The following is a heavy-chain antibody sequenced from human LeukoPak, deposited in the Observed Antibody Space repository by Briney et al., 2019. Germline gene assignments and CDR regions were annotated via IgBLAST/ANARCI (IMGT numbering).Heavy chain of an antibody. Sequence: ASVKVSCKASGYTFTSYDINWVRQATGQGLEWMGWMNPNSGNTGYAQKFQGRVTITRNTSISTAYMELSSLRSEDTAVYYCARDTNSESYYTPHDAFDIWGQGTMVTVSS. CDR3: ARDTNSESYYTPHDAFDI. CDR2: MNPNSGNT. CDR1: GYTFTSYD. D-gene: IGHD1-26*01. V-gene: IGHV1-8*03. J-gene: IGHJ3*02.